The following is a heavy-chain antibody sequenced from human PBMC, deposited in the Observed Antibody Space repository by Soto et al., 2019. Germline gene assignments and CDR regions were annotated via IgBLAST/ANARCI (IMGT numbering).Heavy chain of an antibody. CDR2: INTGSGYT. J-gene: IGHJ4*02. V-gene: IGHV1-18*01. CDR3: ARDRVYTGGSDADY. Sequence: TVRVSCKTSGYTFSNYAISWVRQAPGQGLEWMGWINTGSGYTNYAHDRVTMTKDASTYTAYLEVTSLISDYTAIYYCARDRVYTGGSDADYWGKGTLVTVSS. D-gene: IGHD2-8*02. CDR1: GYTFSNYA.